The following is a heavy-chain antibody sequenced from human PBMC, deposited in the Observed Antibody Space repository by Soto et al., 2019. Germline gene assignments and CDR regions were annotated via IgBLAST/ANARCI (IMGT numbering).Heavy chain of an antibody. CDR2: ITNRGTHT. D-gene: IGHD6-25*01. J-gene: IGHJ5*01. V-gene: IGHV3-21*06. CDR3: ARAHEAAWFDS. Sequence: VGSLRLSCTASGFSFSSYTMNWVRQAPGKGLQWVASITNRGTHTYSADSVKGRFTISRDNDKNSLYLQMNNLRAEDTATYYCARAHEAAWFDSWGLGTLVTVSS. CDR1: GFSFSSYT.